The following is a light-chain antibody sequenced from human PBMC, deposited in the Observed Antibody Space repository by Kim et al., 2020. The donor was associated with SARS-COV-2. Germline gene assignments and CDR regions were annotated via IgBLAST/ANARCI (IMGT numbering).Light chain of an antibody. CDR3: QSYDSVNWV. Sequence: NFMLTQPHSVSESPGKTVSITCTGSSGSIASNYVQWHQQRPGRAPTTVIYEDDQRLSGVPDRFSGSIDSSSNSASLTISGLKAEDEADYYCQSYDSVNWVFGGGTQLTVL. CDR1: SGSIASNY. J-gene: IGLJ3*02. CDR2: EDD. V-gene: IGLV6-57*02.